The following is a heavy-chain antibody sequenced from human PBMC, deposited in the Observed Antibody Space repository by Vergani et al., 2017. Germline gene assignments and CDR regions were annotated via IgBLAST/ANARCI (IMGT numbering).Heavy chain of an antibody. CDR2: VYYTGST. Sequence: QVQLQESGPGLVKPSENLSLTCTVSGAAIKDFYWSWFRQPPGKGLECIGYVYYTGSTTYNPSLKSRVTISVDTSNNQFSLRMTSLTAADTAIYYCARDRDLYCRSTTSCHNWFDPWGQGSLVTVSS. J-gene: IGHJ5*02. CDR1: GAAIKDFY. V-gene: IGHV4-59*01. CDR3: ARDRDLYCRSTTSCHNWFDP. D-gene: IGHD2/OR15-2a*01.